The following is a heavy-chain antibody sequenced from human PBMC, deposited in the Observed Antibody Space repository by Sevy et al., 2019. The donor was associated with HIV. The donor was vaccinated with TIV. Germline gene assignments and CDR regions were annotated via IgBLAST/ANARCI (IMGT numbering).Heavy chain of an antibody. Sequence: GGSLRLSCLATGLTFSNAWMGWVRQAPGKGMEWVGRIRSNTDGGTTYHAAPLKGRATISRDDSKNMIFLQLNIVKSADTAVYYCTTDREYSDYKGGFDFWGQGTQVTVSS. CDR2: IRSNTDGGTT. J-gene: IGHJ4*02. D-gene: IGHD5-12*01. CDR1: GLTFSNAW. CDR3: TTDREYSDYKGGFDF. V-gene: IGHV3-15*06.